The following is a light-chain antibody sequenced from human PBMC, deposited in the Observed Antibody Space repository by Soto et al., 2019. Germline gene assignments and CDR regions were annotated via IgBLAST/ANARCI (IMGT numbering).Light chain of an antibody. CDR3: SSYAGSNNLGV. CDR1: SSDVGGYNY. CDR2: EVS. Sequence: QSALTQPPSASGSPGQSVTISCTGTSSDVGGYNYVSWYQQYPGKAPKLMIFEVSKRPSGVPDRFSGSKSGNTAYLTVSGLQAEDEADYYCSSYAGSNNLGVFGGGTKVTVL. J-gene: IGLJ3*02. V-gene: IGLV2-8*01.